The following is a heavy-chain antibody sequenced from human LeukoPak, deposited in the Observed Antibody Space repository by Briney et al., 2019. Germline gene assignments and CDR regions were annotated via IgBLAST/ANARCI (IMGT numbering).Heavy chain of an antibody. CDR1: GFTFSNYG. D-gene: IGHD6-13*01. CDR3: AKDRGIAAAYYFMDV. Sequence: PGGSLTLSWAASGFTFSNYGMHWLRQAPGKGLEWVAFIRYEGSNKYYADSVKGRFTISRDNSKNTLYLEMNSLRAEDTAMYYCAKDRGIAAAYYFMDVWGKGTTVTVSS. J-gene: IGHJ6*03. CDR2: IRYEGSNK. V-gene: IGHV3-30*02.